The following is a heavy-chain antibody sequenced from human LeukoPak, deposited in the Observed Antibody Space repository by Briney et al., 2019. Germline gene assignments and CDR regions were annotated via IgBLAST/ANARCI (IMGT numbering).Heavy chain of an antibody. Sequence: GGSLRLSCAASGFTFSGSAMHWIRQASGKGLEWVGRIRSKANSYATAYAASVKGRFTISRDDSKNTAYLQMNSLKTEDTAVYYCTRGLPYYYDSSGYPLDAFDIWGQGTMVTVSS. CDR3: TRGLPYYYDSSGYPLDAFDI. V-gene: IGHV3-73*01. CDR2: IRSKANSYAT. D-gene: IGHD3-22*01. CDR1: GFTFSGSA. J-gene: IGHJ3*02.